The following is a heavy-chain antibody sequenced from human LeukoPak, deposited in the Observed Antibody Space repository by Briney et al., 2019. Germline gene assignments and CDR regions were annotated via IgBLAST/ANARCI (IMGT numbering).Heavy chain of an antibody. CDR3: ARDGGFSSAWNLYFQH. D-gene: IGHD6-19*01. CDR2: INDNGDGT. V-gene: IGHV3-23*01. Sequence: GGSLRLSCAASGVTFSSYAMSWVRQAPGEGLKWGSTINDNGDGTYYADSVKGRFTISRDNSKNTLSLQMNSLRPDDTAMYYCARDGGFSSAWNLYFQHWGQGTLVTVSS. J-gene: IGHJ1*01. CDR1: GVTFSSYA.